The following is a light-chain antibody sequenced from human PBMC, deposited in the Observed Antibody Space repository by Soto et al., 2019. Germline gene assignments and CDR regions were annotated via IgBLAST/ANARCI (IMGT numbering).Light chain of an antibody. CDR2: DGS. CDR1: SGVIGEYNC. J-gene: IGLJ1*01. V-gene: IGLV2-14*01. CDR3: CSYTRSGTLI. Sequence: QCVLTQPASVSGSPGQSIAISCVGTSGVIGEYNCVSLYQQHPGKVPKVIISDGSNRPSRVSYRFSGTKSGNTASLTVSGLHAEDDADYYCCSYTRSGTLIFGTGTKVTVL.